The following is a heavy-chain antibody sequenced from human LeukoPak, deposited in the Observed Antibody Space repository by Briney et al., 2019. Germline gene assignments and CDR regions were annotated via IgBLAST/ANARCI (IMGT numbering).Heavy chain of an antibody. CDR1: EFTVNNYY. Sequence: GGSLRLSCAASEFTVNNYYMSWVRQAPGKGLEWVSGISWNSGTLAYADSVKGRFTISRDNAKNSLYLQMNSLRAEDTALYYCAKDFGSGSYGRTAGFSMFDYWGQGTLVTVSS. V-gene: IGHV3-9*01. CDR2: ISWNSGTL. D-gene: IGHD3-10*01. J-gene: IGHJ4*02. CDR3: AKDFGSGSYGRTAGFSMFDY.